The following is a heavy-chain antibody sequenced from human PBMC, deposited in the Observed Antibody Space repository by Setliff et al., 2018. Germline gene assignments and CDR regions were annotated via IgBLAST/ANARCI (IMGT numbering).Heavy chain of an antibody. J-gene: IGHJ4*02. D-gene: IGHD3-10*01. Sequence: GESLKISCAASGFTFSSEAMTWVRQAPGMGLEWVSGIERNAGSTGYVDSVKGRFTISRDNAKNSLYLQMNSLKADDTAVYYCARVRNYYGSGSYLSAFDYWGQGALVTVSS. CDR2: IERNAGST. V-gene: IGHV3-20*04. CDR3: ARVRNYYGSGSYLSAFDY. CDR1: GFTFSSEA.